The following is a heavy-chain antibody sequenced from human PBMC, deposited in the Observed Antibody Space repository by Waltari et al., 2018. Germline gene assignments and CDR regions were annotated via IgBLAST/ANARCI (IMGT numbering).Heavy chain of an antibody. Sequence: EVQLVESGGGLVKPGGSLGLSCAASGFTFRSYSMNWVRQAQGKGLEWVSSISSSSSYIYYADSVKGRFTISRDNAKNSLYLQMNSLRAEDTAVYYCAREMVAATFLDYWGQGTLVTVSS. CDR3: AREMVAATFLDY. D-gene: IGHD2-15*01. V-gene: IGHV3-21*01. J-gene: IGHJ4*02. CDR2: ISSSSSYI. CDR1: GFTFRSYS.